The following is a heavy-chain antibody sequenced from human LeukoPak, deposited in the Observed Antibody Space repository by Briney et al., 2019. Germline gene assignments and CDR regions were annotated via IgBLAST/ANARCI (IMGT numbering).Heavy chain of an antibody. J-gene: IGHJ5*02. Sequence: SGGSLRLSCAASGFTFSSYGMHWVRQAPGKGLEWVAFIRYDGSNKYYADSVKGRFTISRDNSKNTLYLQMGSLRAEDMAVYYCASLPRFDPWGQGTLVTVSS. CDR2: IRYDGSNK. CDR1: GFTFSSYG. V-gene: IGHV3-30*02. CDR3: ASLPRFDP.